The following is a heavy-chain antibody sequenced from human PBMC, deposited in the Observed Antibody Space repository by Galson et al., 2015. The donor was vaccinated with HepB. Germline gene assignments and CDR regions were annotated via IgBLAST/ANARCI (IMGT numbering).Heavy chain of an antibody. J-gene: IGHJ4*02. CDR2: LSGSGATT. CDR1: GLIFSSYA. CDR3: AKAAQLDTSGYSAYFDY. Sequence: SLRLSCAASGLIFSSYAMSWVRRAPGRGLEWVSTLSGSGATTYYADSVKGRFTISRDNSKNTLYLQMNSLRAEDTALYYCAKAAQLDTSGYSAYFDYWGRGTLVTVSS. V-gene: IGHV3-23*01. D-gene: IGHD3-22*01.